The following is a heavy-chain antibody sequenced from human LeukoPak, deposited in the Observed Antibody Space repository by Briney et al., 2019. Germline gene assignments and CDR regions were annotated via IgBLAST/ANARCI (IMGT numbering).Heavy chain of an antibody. Sequence: GGSLRLSCAASGFTFSNYAMNRVRQAPGKGLEWVSLIGSSGGSTYCADSVKGRFTISRDNSNHTLSLQMNSLRVEDTAIYYCVKDIQLSTWGLGTMVTVSS. CDR2: IGSSGGST. CDR1: GFTFSNYA. J-gene: IGHJ3*01. D-gene: IGHD5-24*01. V-gene: IGHV3-23*01. CDR3: VKDIQLST.